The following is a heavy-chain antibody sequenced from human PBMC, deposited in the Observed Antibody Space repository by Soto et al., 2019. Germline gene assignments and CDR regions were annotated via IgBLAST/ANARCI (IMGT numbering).Heavy chain of an antibody. V-gene: IGHV4-30-4*01. CDR3: ARDSTIRDFWSGYYTGGYYYGMDV. D-gene: IGHD3-3*01. J-gene: IGHJ6*02. Sequence: LSLTCTVSGGSISSGDYYWSWIRQPPGKGLEWIGYIYYSGSTYYNPSLKSRVTISVDTSKNQFSLKLGSVTAADTAVYYCARDSTIRDFWSGYYTGGYYYGMDVWGQGTTVTVSS. CDR1: GGSISSGDYY. CDR2: IYYSGST.